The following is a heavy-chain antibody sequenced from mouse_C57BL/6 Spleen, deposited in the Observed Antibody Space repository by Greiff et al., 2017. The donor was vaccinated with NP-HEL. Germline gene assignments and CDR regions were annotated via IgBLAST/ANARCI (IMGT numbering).Heavy chain of an antibody. CDR3: ARGDYYGSSYRHWYFDV. CDR2: IYPGSGNT. CDR1: GYTFTDYY. D-gene: IGHD1-1*01. Sequence: LVESGAELVRPGASVKLSCKASGYTFTDYYINWVKQRPGQGLEWIARIYPGSGNTYYNEKFKGKATLTAEKSSSTAYMQLSSLTSEDSAVYFCARGDYYGSSYRHWYFDVWGTGTTVTVSS. V-gene: IGHV1-76*01. J-gene: IGHJ1*03.